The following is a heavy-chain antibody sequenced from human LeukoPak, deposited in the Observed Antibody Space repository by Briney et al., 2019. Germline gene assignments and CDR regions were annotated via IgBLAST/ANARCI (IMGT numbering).Heavy chain of an antibody. CDR3: AKARRIEYSDFDY. CDR1: GLTFSRNC. V-gene: IGHV3-30*02. Sequence: GGSLRLSCAASGLTFSRNCMHWVRQAPGKWLEWVAFIRYDGSNTHYADSVEGRFTISRDNSKNILYLQMNSLRADDTAVYYCAKARRIEYSDFDYWGQGTLVTVSS. D-gene: IGHD2-15*01. CDR2: IRYDGSNT. J-gene: IGHJ4*02.